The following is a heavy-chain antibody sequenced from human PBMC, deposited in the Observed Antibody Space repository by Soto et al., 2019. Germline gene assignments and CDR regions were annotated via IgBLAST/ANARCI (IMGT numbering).Heavy chain of an antibody. CDR2: LYYSGST. J-gene: IGHJ4*02. CDR3: ARAQGSGFLVS. CDR1: GGSISSGDYY. D-gene: IGHD3-10*01. V-gene: IGHV4-30-4*01. Sequence: QVQLQESGPGLVKPSQTLSLTCTVSGGSISSGDYYWSWIRQPPGKGLEWIGYLYYSGSTYYNPSLKSRLTIAVDTSKSLFSLKLSSVTAADTAVYYCARAQGSGFLVSWGQGTLVTVSS.